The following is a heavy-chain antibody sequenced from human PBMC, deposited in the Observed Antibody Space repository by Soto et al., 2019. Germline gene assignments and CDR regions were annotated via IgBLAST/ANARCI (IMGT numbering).Heavy chain of an antibody. CDR3: ARGGTGTKGWYYYYGMDV. CDR2: ISAYNGNT. J-gene: IGHJ6*02. D-gene: IGHD1-1*01. CDR1: GYTFTSYG. Sequence: RASVKVSCKASGYTFTSYGISWVRQAPGQGLEWMGWISAYNGNTNYAQKLQGRVTMTTDTSTSTAYMELRSLRSDDTAVYYCARGGTGTKGWYYYYGMDVWGQGTTVTVSS. V-gene: IGHV1-18*01.